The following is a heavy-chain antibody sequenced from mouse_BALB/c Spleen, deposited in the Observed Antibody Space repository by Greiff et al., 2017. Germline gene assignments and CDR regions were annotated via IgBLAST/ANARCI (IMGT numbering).Heavy chain of an antibody. V-gene: IGHV7-3*02. CDR3: ARDEDSSGYEAY. CDR2: IRNKANGYTT. J-gene: IGHJ3*01. D-gene: IGHD3-2*01. Sequence: EVKLVESVGGLVQPGGSLRLSCATSGFTFTDYYMSWVRQPPGKALEWLGFIRNKANGYTTEYSASVKGRFTISRDNSQSILYLQMNTLRAEDSATYYCARDEDSSGYEAYWGQGTLVTVSA. CDR1: GFTFTDYY.